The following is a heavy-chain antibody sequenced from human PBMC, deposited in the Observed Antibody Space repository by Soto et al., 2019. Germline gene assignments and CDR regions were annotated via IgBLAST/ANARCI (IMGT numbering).Heavy chain of an antibody. J-gene: IGHJ5*02. Sequence: SETLSLTCTVSGGSISNSEYYWGWLRQPPGKGLEWIGSFSYSGNIYYNPSLKSRVTISIDTSRNQFSLMLTSVTAADTTVYYCAKSGQYCNGGGCFPNWFGPWGQGTQVTVSS. CDR3: AKSGQYCNGGGCFPNWFGP. CDR2: FSYSGNI. D-gene: IGHD2-15*01. CDR1: GGSISNSEYY. V-gene: IGHV4-39*01.